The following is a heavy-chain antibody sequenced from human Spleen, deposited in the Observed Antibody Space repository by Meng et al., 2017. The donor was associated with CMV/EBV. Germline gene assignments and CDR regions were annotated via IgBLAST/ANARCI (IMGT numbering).Heavy chain of an antibody. CDR2: ISSSSSYI. CDR1: GFTFSTYT. D-gene: IGHD1-26*01. J-gene: IGHJ4*02. V-gene: IGHV3-21*01. CDR3: ARDLGSGSYLPSDY. Sequence: GESLKISCAASGFTFSTYTMNWVRQAPGKGLEWVSSISSSSSYIYYADSVKGRFTISRDNAKNSLYLQMNSLRAEDTAVYYCARDLGSGSYLPSDYWGQGTLVTVSS.